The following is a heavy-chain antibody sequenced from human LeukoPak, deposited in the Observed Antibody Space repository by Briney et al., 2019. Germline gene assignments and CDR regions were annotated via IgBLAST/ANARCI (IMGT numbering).Heavy chain of an antibody. CDR2: IYSGGST. CDR3: ARDLGGSGSVDWYFDL. D-gene: IGHD3-10*01. V-gene: IGHV3-53*01. Sequence: GGSLRLSCAASGFTVSSNYVSWVRQAPGKGLEWVSVIYSGGSTYYADSVKGRFTISRDNAKNSLYLQMNSLRAEDTAVYYCARDLGGSGSVDWYFDLWGRGTLVTVSS. J-gene: IGHJ2*01. CDR1: GFTVSSNY.